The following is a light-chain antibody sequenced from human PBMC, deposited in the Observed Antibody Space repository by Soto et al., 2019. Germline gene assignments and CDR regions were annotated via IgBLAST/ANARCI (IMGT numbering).Light chain of an antibody. CDR1: QTISSW. J-gene: IGKJ2*01. CDR2: KAS. V-gene: IGKV1-5*03. Sequence: DIQMTQSPSTLSGYVGDRVTINCRASQTISSWLAWYQQKPGKAPKVIIYKASTLKSGVPSRFSGSGSGTEFILTISNLQPDDVSTYYCQQYKAYPYTFGQGTKVDI. CDR3: QQYKAYPYT.